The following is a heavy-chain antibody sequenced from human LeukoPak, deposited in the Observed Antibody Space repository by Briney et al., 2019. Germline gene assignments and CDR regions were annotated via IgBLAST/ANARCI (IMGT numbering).Heavy chain of an antibody. CDR3: VNRDS. V-gene: IGHV3-23*01. J-gene: IGHJ4*02. Sequence: GGSLRLSCAASGFTLSSYAMNWVRQAPGKGLEWVSAISGGGDSTYYADSVKGRFIIFRDNSKNTLYLQMDSLRAEDTAVYYCVNRDSWGQGTLVTVSS. CDR2: ISGGGDST. CDR1: GFTLSSYA.